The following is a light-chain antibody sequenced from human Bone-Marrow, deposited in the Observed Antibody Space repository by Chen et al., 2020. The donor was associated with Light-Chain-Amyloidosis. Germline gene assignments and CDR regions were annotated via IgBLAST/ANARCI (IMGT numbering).Light chain of an antibody. CDR3: SSYASSSLYV. CDR1: SSDVGGYNY. CDR2: DVS. Sequence: QSALTQPASVSGSPGQSITFSSTGTSSDVGGYNYVSWYQQHPGKAPKLMIYDVSNRPSGVSNRLSASKSGNTASLTISGLQAADEADYYCSSYASSSLYVFGTGTKVTVL. J-gene: IGLJ1*01. V-gene: IGLV2-14*03.